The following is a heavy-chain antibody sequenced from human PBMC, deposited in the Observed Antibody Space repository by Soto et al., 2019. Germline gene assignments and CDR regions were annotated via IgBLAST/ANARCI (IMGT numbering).Heavy chain of an antibody. CDR1: GGTFSSYA. V-gene: IGHV1-69*06. J-gene: IGHJ3*02. CDR2: VIPIFGTA. CDR3: ARVRHTMILAADAFDI. D-gene: IGHD3-22*01. Sequence: VNVCCKASGGTFSSYAISWVRQAPGQGLEWMGGVIPIFGTANHAQNFQGRVTSTADKSTSTAYMELSSLRSEDTAVYYCARVRHTMILAADAFDIWGQGTMVTVS.